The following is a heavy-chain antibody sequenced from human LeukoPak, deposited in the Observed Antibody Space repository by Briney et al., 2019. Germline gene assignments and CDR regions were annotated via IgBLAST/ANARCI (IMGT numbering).Heavy chain of an antibody. CDR3: ARDQSYSSSWPYYYYGMDV. Sequence: GGSLRLSCAASGFTFSSYAMSWVRQAPGKGLEWVSGISGSGDNTYHADSVKGRFTISRDNAKNSLYLQMNSLRAEDTAVYYCARDQSYSSSWPYYYYGMDVWGQGTTVTVSS. V-gene: IGHV3-23*01. CDR1: GFTFSSYA. J-gene: IGHJ6*02. D-gene: IGHD6-13*01. CDR2: ISGSGDNT.